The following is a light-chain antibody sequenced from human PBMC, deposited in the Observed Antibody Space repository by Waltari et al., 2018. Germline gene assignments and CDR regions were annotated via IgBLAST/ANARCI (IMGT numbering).Light chain of an antibody. J-gene: IGLJ2*01. CDR2: DVS. CDR3: NSYAGSNSVL. V-gene: IGLV2-8*01. Sequence: QSALTQPPSASGSPGQSVTISCTGTSSDVGGYNCVSWYQQHPGKAPKLMIYDVSKRPSGVPSRFSGSKSGNTAYLTVSGLQAEDEAYYYCNSYAGSNSVLFGAGTKLTVL. CDR1: SSDVGGYNC.